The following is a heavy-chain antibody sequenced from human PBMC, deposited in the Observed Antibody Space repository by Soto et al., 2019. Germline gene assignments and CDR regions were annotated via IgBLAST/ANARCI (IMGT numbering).Heavy chain of an antibody. Sequence: EVHLLESGGGLVQPGGSLRLSCAAPGFTFSSYSMTWVRQAPGKGLEWVSDISGSGEDTYYADSVKGRFTISRDNSKNTLDLQMNSLRADDTALYYCAKRERWPASGPYWGQGTLVTVSS. CDR3: AKRERWPASGPY. V-gene: IGHV3-23*01. J-gene: IGHJ4*02. CDR2: ISGSGEDT. D-gene: IGHD4-17*01. CDR1: GFTFSSYS.